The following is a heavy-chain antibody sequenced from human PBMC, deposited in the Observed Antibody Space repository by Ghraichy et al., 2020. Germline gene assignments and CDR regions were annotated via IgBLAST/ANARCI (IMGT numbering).Heavy chain of an antibody. V-gene: IGHV1-69*13. Sequence: SVKVSCKASGGTFSSYAISWVRQAPGQGLEWMGGIIPIFGTANYAQKFQGRVTITADESTSTAYMELSSLRSEDTAVYYCARTEAGYWYFDLWGRGTLVTVSS. J-gene: IGHJ2*01. D-gene: IGHD6-19*01. CDR3: ARTEAGYWYFDL. CDR1: GGTFSSYA. CDR2: IIPIFGTA.